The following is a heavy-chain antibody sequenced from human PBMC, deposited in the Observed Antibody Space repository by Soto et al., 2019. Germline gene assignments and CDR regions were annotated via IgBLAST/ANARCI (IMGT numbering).Heavy chain of an antibody. CDR2: INPNSGGT. Sequence: ASLKVSCKASGYTFTGYYMHWVRQAPGQGLEWMGWINPNSGGTNYAQKLQGWVTMTRDTSISTAYMELSRLRSDDTAVYYCARAPIAARPRWFDPWGQGTLVTVS. CDR3: ARAPIAARPRWFDP. J-gene: IGHJ5*02. V-gene: IGHV1-2*04. CDR1: GYTFTGYY. D-gene: IGHD6-6*01.